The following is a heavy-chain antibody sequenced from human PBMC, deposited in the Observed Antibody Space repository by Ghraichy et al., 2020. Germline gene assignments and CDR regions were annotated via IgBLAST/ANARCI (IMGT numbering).Heavy chain of an antibody. J-gene: IGHJ4*02. CDR2: IWYDGSNK. D-gene: IGHD4-17*01. V-gene: IGHV3-33*08. Sequence: GGSLRLSCAASGFTFSTYGMHWVRQAPGKGLEWVAVIWYDGSNKYYADSVKGRFTISRDNSKNTLYLQMNSLRAEDTAVYYCARHNDYGDLGEYWGQGTLVTVSS. CDR3: ARHNDYGDLGEY. CDR1: GFTFSTYG.